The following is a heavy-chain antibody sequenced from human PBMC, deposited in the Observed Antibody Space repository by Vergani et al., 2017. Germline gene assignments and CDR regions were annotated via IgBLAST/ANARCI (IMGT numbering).Heavy chain of an antibody. D-gene: IGHD6-13*01. CDR1: GGTFSSYA. CDR2: IIHIFGTA. V-gene: IGHV1-69*01. Sequence: QVQLVQSGAEVKKPGSSVKVSCKASGGTFSSYAISWVRQAPGQGLEWMGGIIHIFGTANYAQKFQGRVTITADESTSTAYMELSSLRSEDTAVYYCARDRLAAAGTPLDYWGQGTLVTVSS. CDR3: ARDRLAAAGTPLDY. J-gene: IGHJ4*02.